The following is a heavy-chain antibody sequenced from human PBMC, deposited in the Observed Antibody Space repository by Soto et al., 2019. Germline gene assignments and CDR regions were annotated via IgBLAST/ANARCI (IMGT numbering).Heavy chain of an antibody. J-gene: IGHJ4*02. Sequence: DVQLVESGGGLVQPGGSLRLSCAASGFTFSDYWMHWVRQVPGKGLVWVSRISGDMSSRNYADSVKGRFTISRDNSKNTLYLQMNSLRAEDTAVYYCAKGYCSSTSCYLFDYWGQGTLVTVSS. CDR3: AKGYCSSTSCYLFDY. CDR1: GFTFSDYW. CDR2: ISGDMSSR. V-gene: IGHV3-74*01. D-gene: IGHD2-2*01.